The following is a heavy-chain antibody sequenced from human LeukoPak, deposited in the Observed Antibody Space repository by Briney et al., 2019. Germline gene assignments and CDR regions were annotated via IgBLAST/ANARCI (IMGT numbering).Heavy chain of an antibody. CDR2: ISRSGSTI. D-gene: IGHD3-9*01. Sequence: GGSLRLPCPASGFTSSGYEMNWARKAQGKGREWVAYISRSGSTIYYAVPVKGRFTISRDNAKISLYLQMVSLGAEATDVYYCARYPRFYYDILTEALDVWGKGTTVTVSS. J-gene: IGHJ6*04. CDR1: GFTSSGYE. CDR3: ARYPRFYYDILTEALDV. V-gene: IGHV3-48*03.